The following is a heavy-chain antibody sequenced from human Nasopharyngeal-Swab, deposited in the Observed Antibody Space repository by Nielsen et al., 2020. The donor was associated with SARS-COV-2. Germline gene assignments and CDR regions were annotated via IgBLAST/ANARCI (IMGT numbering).Heavy chain of an antibody. D-gene: IGHD3-16*02. Sequence: PPGKGLEWVSAISGSGGSTYYADSVKGRFTISRDNSKNTLYLQMNSLRAEDTAVYYCAKAEYDYVWGSYRAAFDYWGQGTLVTVSS. CDR3: AKAEYDYVWGSYRAAFDY. CDR2: ISGSGGST. V-gene: IGHV3-23*01. J-gene: IGHJ4*02.